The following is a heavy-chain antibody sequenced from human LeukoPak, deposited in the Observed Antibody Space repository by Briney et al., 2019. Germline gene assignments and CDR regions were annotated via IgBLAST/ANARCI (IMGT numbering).Heavy chain of an antibody. CDR2: IYYSGST. D-gene: IGHD6-6*01. CDR3: ARADIAARHLDY. Sequence: PSETLSLTCTVSGGSISSYYWSWIRQPPGKGLEWIGYIYYSGSTNYNPSLKSRVTISVDTSKNQFSLKLSSVTAADTAVYYCARADIAARHLDYWGQGTLVTVSS. V-gene: IGHV4-59*12. CDR1: GGSISSYY. J-gene: IGHJ4*02.